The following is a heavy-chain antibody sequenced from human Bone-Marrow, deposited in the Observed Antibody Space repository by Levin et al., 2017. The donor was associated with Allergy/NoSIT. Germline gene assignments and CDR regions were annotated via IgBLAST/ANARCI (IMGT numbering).Heavy chain of an antibody. D-gene: IGHD3-10*01. V-gene: IGHV4-59*08. CDR3: ARLVIRAVEYFDL. CDR2: IYYSGST. J-gene: IGHJ2*01. CDR1: GGSISSYY. Sequence: SETLSLTCTVSGGSISSYYWSWIRQPPGKGLEWIGYIYYSGSTNYNPSLKSRVTISVDTSKNQFSLKLSSVTAADTAVYYCARLVIRAVEYFDLWGRGTLVTVSS.